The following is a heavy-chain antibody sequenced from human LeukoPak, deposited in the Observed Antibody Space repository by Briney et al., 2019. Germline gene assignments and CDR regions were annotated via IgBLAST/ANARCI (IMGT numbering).Heavy chain of an antibody. CDR1: GFTFSSYG. D-gene: IGHD6-13*01. V-gene: IGHV3-33*01. J-gene: IGHJ6*03. CDR3: ARDHDGQQLVRAYYYMDV. CDR2: IWYDGSNK. Sequence: GGSLRLSCAASGFTFSSYGMHWVRQAPGKGLEWVAVIWYDGSNKYYADSVKGRFTISRDNSKNTLYLQMNSLRAEDTAVYYCARDHDGQQLVRAYYYMDVWGKGTTVTVSS.